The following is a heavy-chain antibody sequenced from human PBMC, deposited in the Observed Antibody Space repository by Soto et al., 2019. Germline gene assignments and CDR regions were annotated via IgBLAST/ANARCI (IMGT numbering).Heavy chain of an antibody. J-gene: IGHJ6*02. CDR1: GTIFSSYT. V-gene: IGHV1-69*08. CDR3: ARGLGGRMDD. D-gene: IGHD3-16*01. CDR2: IIPILGET. Sequence: QVQLVQSGAEVKKPGSSVRVSCKASGTIFSSYTISWVRQAPGQGLEWMGRIIPILGETNSAQKFQGSVTLTAEKSTSTSYMQLNSLRLEDTAVYYCARGLGGRMDDWGQGTTVTVSS.